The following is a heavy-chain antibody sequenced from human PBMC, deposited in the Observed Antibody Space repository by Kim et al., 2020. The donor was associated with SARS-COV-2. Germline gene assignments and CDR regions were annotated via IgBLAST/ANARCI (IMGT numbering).Heavy chain of an antibody. V-gene: IGHV1-24*01. D-gene: IGHD2-8*01. Sequence: ASVKVSCKVSGYTLTKVSMHWVRQAPGEGLEWMGGFDPEDYETTYAQKFQGRFILTEDTSTDTVHMELTSLTSEDTAIYYCATDGGMYVGNHHDAFDIWGPGTMVTVSS. CDR1: GYTLTKVS. J-gene: IGHJ3*02. CDR3: ATDGGMYVGNHHDAFDI. CDR2: FDPEDYET.